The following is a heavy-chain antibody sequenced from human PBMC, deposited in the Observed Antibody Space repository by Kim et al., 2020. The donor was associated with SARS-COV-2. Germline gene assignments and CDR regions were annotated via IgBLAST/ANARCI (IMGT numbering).Heavy chain of an antibody. J-gene: IGHJ6*02. CDR2: IYYSGST. CDR3: ARAPSQQAGTLWYYYYGMDV. Sequence: SETLSLTCTVSGGSISSYYWSWIRQPPGKGLEWIGYIYYSGSTNYNPSLKSRVTISVDTSKNQFSLKLSSVTAADTAVYYCARAPSQQAGTLWYYYYGMDVWGQGTTVTVSS. V-gene: IGHV4-59*01. D-gene: IGHD6-13*01. CDR1: GGSISSYY.